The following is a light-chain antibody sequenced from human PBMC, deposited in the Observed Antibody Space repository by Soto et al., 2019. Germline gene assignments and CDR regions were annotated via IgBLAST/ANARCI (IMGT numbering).Light chain of an antibody. V-gene: IGLV1-40*01. Sequence: QSVLTQPPSVSGAPGQRVTISCTGSSSNIGAGYDVHWYQQLPGTAPKLLIYGNSNRPSGVPDRFSGSKSGTSASLVIPGLQAEYEADYYCQSYDSSLSGYVVFGGGTKVTVL. CDR1: SSNIGAGYD. CDR3: QSYDSSLSGYVV. CDR2: GNS. J-gene: IGLJ2*01.